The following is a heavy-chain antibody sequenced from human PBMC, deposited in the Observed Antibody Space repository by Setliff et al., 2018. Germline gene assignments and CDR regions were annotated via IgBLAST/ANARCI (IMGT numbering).Heavy chain of an antibody. CDR1: GGSISSGDYY. CDR2: IYYSGST. V-gene: IGHV4-30-4*08. CDR3: AREKGPYYMDV. Sequence: SETLSLTCTVSGGSISSGDYYWSWIRQPPGKGLEWIGYIYYSGSTYYNPSLKSRVTISVDTSKNQFSLRLSSVTAADTAVYYCAREKGPYYMDVWAKGTTVTVSS. J-gene: IGHJ6*03.